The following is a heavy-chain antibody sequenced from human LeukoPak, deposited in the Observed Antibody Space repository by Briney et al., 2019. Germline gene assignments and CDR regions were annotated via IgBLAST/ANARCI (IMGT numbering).Heavy chain of an antibody. CDR1: GFTFSSYA. V-gene: IGHV3-23*01. D-gene: IGHD4-23*01. Sequence: GGSLRLSCAASGFTFSSYAMNWVRQAPGEGLEWVSGIGYTGDSTFYADSVKGRFTVSRDSSKNTLFLHMNSLRAEDTALYYCVKSPTVDAAFDIWGQGTMVTVSS. CDR2: IGYTGDST. J-gene: IGHJ3*02. CDR3: VKSPTVDAAFDI.